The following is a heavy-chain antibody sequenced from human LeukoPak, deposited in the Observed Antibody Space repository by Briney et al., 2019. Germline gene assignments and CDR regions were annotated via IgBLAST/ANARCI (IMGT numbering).Heavy chain of an antibody. CDR2: IIPIFGTA. D-gene: IGHD2-15*01. V-gene: IGHV1-69*13. CDR3: ARAIVVVVAATPVLNWFDH. CDR1: GGTFSSYA. J-gene: IGHJ5*02. Sequence: SVKVSCKASGGTFSSYAISWVRQAPGQGLEWMGGIIPIFGTANYAQKFQGRVTITADESTSTAYMELSSLRSEDTAVYYCARAIVVVVAATPVLNWFDHWGQGTLVTVSS.